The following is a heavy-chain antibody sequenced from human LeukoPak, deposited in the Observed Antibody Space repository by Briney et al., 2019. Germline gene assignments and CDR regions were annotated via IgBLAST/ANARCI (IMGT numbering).Heavy chain of an antibody. CDR2: FFYSGST. Sequence: SETLSLTCIVSGDSIRSSNYYWGWIRQPPGKGLEWIGNFFYSGSTYYNPSLKSRVTISVDTSKNQFSLKLRSVTAADTAVYYCARQPGIAAAGRFDYWGQGTLVTVSS. CDR3: ARQPGIAAAGRFDY. CDR1: GDSIRSSNYY. D-gene: IGHD6-13*01. V-gene: IGHV4-39*01. J-gene: IGHJ4*02.